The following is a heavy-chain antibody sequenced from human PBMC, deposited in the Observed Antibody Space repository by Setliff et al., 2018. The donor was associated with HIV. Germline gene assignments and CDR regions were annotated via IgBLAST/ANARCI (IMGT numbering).Heavy chain of an antibody. CDR2: IYNSAST. D-gene: IGHD3-3*01. CDR1: GASINSGYDY. CDR3: ARTSYNFWGGPDS. J-gene: IGHJ4*02. Sequence: PSETLSLTCTASGASINSGYDYWVWIRQPPGKGLQWIGSIYNSASTYYSPSLKRRVIMSVDTSKNRFSLRLSSVSAADTAVYYCARTSYNFWGGPDSWGQGTLVTVSS. V-gene: IGHV4-39*02.